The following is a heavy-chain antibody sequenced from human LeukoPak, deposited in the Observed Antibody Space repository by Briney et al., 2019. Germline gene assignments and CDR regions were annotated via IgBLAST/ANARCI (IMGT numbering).Heavy chain of an antibody. CDR2: ISTYNGNT. D-gene: IGHD5-18*01. CDR1: GYTFTNYG. CDR3: ATYGYAYGMDV. Sequence: ASVKVSCKTSGYTFTNYGISWVRQAPGQGLEWMGWISTYNGNTNYAQKLQGRVTMTTDTSTSTAYMELRRLRSDDTAVYYCATYGYAYGMDVWGQGTTVTVSS. V-gene: IGHV1-18*01. J-gene: IGHJ6*02.